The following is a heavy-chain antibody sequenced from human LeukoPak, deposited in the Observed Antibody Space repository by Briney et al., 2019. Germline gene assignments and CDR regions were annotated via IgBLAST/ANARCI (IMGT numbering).Heavy chain of an antibody. D-gene: IGHD5-18*01. CDR2: ISGSGGST. J-gene: IGHJ4*02. CDR3: AKGYSYGYCVY. V-gene: IGHV3-23*01. CDR1: GFTLSRFV. Sequence: GSLRPSFSASGFTLSRFVMGWVRQAPGKGLEWVSAISGSGGSTYYADSVKGRFTISRDNSKNTLYLQMNSLRAEDTAVYYCAKGYSYGYCVYWGQGTLVTVSS.